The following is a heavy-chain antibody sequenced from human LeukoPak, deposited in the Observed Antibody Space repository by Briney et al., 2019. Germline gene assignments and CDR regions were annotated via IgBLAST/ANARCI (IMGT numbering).Heavy chain of an antibody. V-gene: IGHV3-48*03. D-gene: IGHD1-26*01. Sequence: PGGSLRLSCAASGFTFSSYEMNWVRQAPGKGLEWVSYISSSGSTIYYADSVKGRFTISRDNAKNSLSLQMNSLRAEDTAVYYCARGWELPDAFDIWGQGTMVTVSS. CDR2: ISSSGSTI. CDR1: GFTFSSYE. CDR3: ARGWELPDAFDI. J-gene: IGHJ3*02.